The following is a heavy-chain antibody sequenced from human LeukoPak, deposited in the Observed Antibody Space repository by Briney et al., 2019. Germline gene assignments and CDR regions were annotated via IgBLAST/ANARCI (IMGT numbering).Heavy chain of an antibody. J-gene: IGHJ4*02. Sequence: QPGGSLRLYCAASGFTFSSYWMSWVRQAPGKGLEWVSGISGSGGSTFYADSVKGRFTISRDNSKNTLYLHMDSLRAEDTAIYYCAKPPVTTSLWFDYWGQGTLVTVSS. CDR3: AKPPVTTSLWFDY. CDR2: ISGSGGST. CDR1: GFTFSSYW. D-gene: IGHD4-17*01. V-gene: IGHV3-23*01.